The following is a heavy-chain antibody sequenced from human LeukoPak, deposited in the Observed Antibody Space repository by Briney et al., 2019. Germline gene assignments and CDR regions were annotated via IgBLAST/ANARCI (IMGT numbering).Heavy chain of an antibody. CDR1: GDSDSDYY. D-gene: IGHD3-10*01. CDR2: ISDSGTI. Sequence: SETLSLSCTVSGDSDSDYYWSWIRQPPGRGLEWIAYISDSGTISYNPSLKSRLTISVATSKNQFSLKLSSVTAADTAVYYCARVVVVRRVVILAFDIWGQGTMVTVSS. CDR3: ARVVVVRRVVILAFDI. J-gene: IGHJ3*02. V-gene: IGHV4-59*02.